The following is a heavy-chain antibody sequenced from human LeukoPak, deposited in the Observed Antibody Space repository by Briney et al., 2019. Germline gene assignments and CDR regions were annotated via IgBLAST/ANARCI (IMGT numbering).Heavy chain of an antibody. Sequence: GGSLRLSCAASGFTFSGYWMHWVRQAPGKGLVWVSRIKSDGSSTSYADSVKGRFTISRDNAKNTLYLQMNSLRAEDTAVYYCARVSIWFGEYAFDIWGQGTMVTVSS. CDR1: GFTFSGYW. CDR3: ARVSIWFGEYAFDI. D-gene: IGHD3-10*01. V-gene: IGHV3-74*01. J-gene: IGHJ3*02. CDR2: IKSDGSST.